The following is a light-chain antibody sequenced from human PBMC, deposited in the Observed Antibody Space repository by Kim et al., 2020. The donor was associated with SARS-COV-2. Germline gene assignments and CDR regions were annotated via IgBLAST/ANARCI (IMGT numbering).Light chain of an antibody. Sequence: DIQMTQSPSTLSGSVGDRVTITCRASQSISSWLAWYQQKPGKAPKLLIYRASNLESGVPSRFSGSGSGTEFTITISSLQPDDLATYYCQEYNKYWTFGQGTKVDIK. CDR2: RAS. CDR1: QSISSW. J-gene: IGKJ1*01. CDR3: QEYNKYWT. V-gene: IGKV1-5*03.